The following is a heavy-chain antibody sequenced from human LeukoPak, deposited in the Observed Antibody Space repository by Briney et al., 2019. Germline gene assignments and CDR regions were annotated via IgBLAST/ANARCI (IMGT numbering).Heavy chain of an antibody. J-gene: IGHJ6*02. CDR1: GGSISSYF. V-gene: IGHV4-59*01. CDR2: IYYSGST. CDR3: ARAAPHGDPPFNGMDV. Sequence: SETLSLTCTVSGGSISSYFWSWIRQPPGKGLEWIGYIYYSGSTNYNPSLKSRVTKSVDTSKNQFSLKLSSVTAADTAVYYCARAAPHGDPPFNGMDVWGQGTTVTVSS. D-gene: IGHD4-17*01.